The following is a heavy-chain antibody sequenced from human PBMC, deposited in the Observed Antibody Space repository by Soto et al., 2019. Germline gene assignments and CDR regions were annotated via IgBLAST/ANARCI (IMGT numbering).Heavy chain of an antibody. CDR2: IIPIFGTA. Sequence: QVQLVQSGAEVKKPGSSVKVSCKASGGTFSSYAISWVRQAPGQGLEWMGGIIPIFGTANYAQKFQGRVTITADESTSTAYMELSSLRSEHTAVYYCATVDTAMVYYYYGMDVWGQGTTVTVSS. V-gene: IGHV1-69*12. CDR3: ATVDTAMVYYYYGMDV. CDR1: GGTFSSYA. J-gene: IGHJ6*02. D-gene: IGHD5-18*01.